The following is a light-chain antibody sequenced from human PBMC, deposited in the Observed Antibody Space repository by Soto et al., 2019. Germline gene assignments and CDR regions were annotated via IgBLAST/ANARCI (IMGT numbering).Light chain of an antibody. V-gene: IGKV3-11*01. CDR2: DST. CDR1: QSIHSS. Sequence: VSTQSPATLSLSPGGRPTLSCTFSQSIHSSLAWYQQKPGQPPRLVVYDSTLRANGVPDRFGGSRSGTEFTLTINNLEPEDFAVYYCQQRNVWPPITFGQGTRLEI. CDR3: QQRNVWPPIT. J-gene: IGKJ5*01.